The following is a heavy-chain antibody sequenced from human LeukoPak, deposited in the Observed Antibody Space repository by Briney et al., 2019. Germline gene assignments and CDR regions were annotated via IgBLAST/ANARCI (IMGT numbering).Heavy chain of an antibody. CDR2: IYHSGIT. V-gene: IGHV4-39*01. CDR1: GDSIINSNYY. D-gene: IGHD3-16*01. CDR3: ARTAPPGMLIFSFYDS. Sequence: PSETLSLTCTVSGDSIINSNYYWGWIRQAPGKGLEWIGNIYHSGITYYSPSLKSRVTISVDTSKNQFSLKLSSVTASDTAVYYCARTAPPGMLIFSFYDSWGQGTLVPVSS. J-gene: IGHJ4*02.